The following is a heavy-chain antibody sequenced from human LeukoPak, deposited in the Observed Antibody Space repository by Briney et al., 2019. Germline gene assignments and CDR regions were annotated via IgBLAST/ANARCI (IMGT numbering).Heavy chain of an antibody. CDR1: GFTFSSYD. J-gene: IGHJ3*02. Sequence: GGSLRLSCAASGFTFSSYDMHWVRRATGKGLEWVSAIGTAGDTYYPGSVKGRFTISRENAKNSLYLQMNSLRAGDTAVYYCARAGLVHDAFDIWGQGTMVTVSS. V-gene: IGHV3-13*01. CDR2: IGTAGDT. CDR3: ARAGLVHDAFDI. D-gene: IGHD6-6*01.